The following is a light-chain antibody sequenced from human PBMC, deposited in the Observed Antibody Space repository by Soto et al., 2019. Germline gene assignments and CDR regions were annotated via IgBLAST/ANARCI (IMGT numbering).Light chain of an antibody. J-gene: IGLJ2*01. V-gene: IGLV2-23*01. Sequence: QSVLTQPASVSGSPGQSITISCTGTSSDVGSYNLVSWYQQHPGKAPKLMIYEGSKRPSGVSNRFSGSKSGNTASLTISGLQAEDEADYYCCSYAGSRNHVVFGGGTKLTVL. CDR2: EGS. CDR3: CSYAGSRNHVV. CDR1: SSDVGSYNL.